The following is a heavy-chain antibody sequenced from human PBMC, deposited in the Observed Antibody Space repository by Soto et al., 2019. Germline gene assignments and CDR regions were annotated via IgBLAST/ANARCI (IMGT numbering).Heavy chain of an antibody. J-gene: IGHJ4*02. CDR1: GFTFDDNA. CDR3: AISQDRGGRTTFIY. D-gene: IGHD3-16*01. CDR2: INWKSDI. Sequence: GGSLRLSCAVSGFTFDDNAMHWVRQAPEKGLEWVSGINWKSDIGYADSVKGRFTISRDNAENSLYLQMSSLRAEDTALYYCAISQDRGGRTTFIYWGQGTQVTVSS. V-gene: IGHV3-9*01.